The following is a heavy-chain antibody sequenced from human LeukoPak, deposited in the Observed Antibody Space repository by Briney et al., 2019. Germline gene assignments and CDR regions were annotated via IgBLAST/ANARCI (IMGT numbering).Heavy chain of an antibody. D-gene: IGHD5-24*01. CDR1: GGSISNYY. V-gene: IGHV4-59*01. J-gene: IGHJ4*02. CDR3: ARSEMGGYTFDH. Sequence: PSETLSLTRTVSGGSISNYYWSWIRQPPGKGLEYIGYINYSGSTNYNPSLKSRVTISVDRSKNQFSLKVSSVTAADTAVYYCARSEMGGYTFDHWGQGTLVTVSS. CDR2: INYSGST.